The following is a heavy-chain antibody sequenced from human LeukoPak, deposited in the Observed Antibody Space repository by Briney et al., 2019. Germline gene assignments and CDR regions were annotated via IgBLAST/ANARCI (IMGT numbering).Heavy chain of an antibody. CDR3: ARGDGGSYYDY. Sequence: GSSVKVSCKASGGTFSSYAFTWVRQAPGQGLEWKGGIIPIFGSANSAQKFQGRVTITTDESTSTAYMELSSLRSEDTAVYYCARGDGGSYYDYWGQGALVTVSS. D-gene: IGHD1-26*01. CDR2: IIPIFGSA. CDR1: GGTFSSYA. V-gene: IGHV1-69*05. J-gene: IGHJ4*02.